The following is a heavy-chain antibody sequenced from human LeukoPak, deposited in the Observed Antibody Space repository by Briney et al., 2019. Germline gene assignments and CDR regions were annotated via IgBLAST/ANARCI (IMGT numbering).Heavy chain of an antibody. CDR1: GGSISSGGYS. Sequence: SETLSLTCAVSGGSISSGGYSWSWIRQPPGKGLEWIGYIYHSGSTYYNPSLKSRVTISVDRSKNQFSLKLSSVTAADTAVYYCARGRGSGSYLQHPYWYFDLWARGTLVTVSS. CDR3: ARGRGSGSYLQHPYWYFDL. J-gene: IGHJ2*01. CDR2: IYHSGST. D-gene: IGHD3-10*01. V-gene: IGHV4-30-2*01.